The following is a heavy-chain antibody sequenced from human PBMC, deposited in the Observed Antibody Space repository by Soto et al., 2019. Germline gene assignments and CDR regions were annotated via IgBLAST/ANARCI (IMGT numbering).Heavy chain of an antibody. V-gene: IGHV4-59*01. Sequence: PSETLSLTCTVSGGSISSYYWSWIRQPPGKGLEWIGYIYYSGSTNYNPSLKSRVTISVDTSKNQFSLKLSSVTAADTAVYYCARVGGYDRLGWWYFDYWGQGTLVTVSS. CDR1: GGSISSYY. CDR2: IYYSGST. D-gene: IGHD5-12*01. J-gene: IGHJ4*02. CDR3: ARVGGYDRLGWWYFDY.